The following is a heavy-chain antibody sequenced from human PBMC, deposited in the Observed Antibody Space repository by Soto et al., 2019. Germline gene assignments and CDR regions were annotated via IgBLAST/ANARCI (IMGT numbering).Heavy chain of an antibody. D-gene: IGHD3-10*01. CDR3: ARRRMVRGPLGAFDI. CDR2: INHSGST. V-gene: IGHV4-34*01. J-gene: IGHJ3*02. Sequence: SETLSLTCAVYGGSFSGYYWSWIRQPPGKGLEWIGEINHSGSTNYNPSLKSRVTISVDTSKNQFSLKLSSVTAADTAVYYCARRRMVRGPLGAFDIWGQGTMVT. CDR1: GGSFSGYY.